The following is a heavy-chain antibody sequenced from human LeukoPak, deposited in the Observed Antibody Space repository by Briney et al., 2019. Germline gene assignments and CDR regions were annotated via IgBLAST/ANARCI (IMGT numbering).Heavy chain of an antibody. D-gene: IGHD2-2*01. CDR2: ISGSGGST. CDR3: ANDLFGNYISTSCYVFDY. CDR1: GFTFSSYA. V-gene: IGHV3-23*01. J-gene: IGHJ4*02. Sequence: GGSLRLSCAGAGFTFSSYAMRWVRQAPGKGLEWVSAISGSGGSTYYADSVKGRFTISRDNSKNTLYLQMNSLRAEDTAVYYCANDLFGNYISTSCYVFDYWGQGTLVTVSS.